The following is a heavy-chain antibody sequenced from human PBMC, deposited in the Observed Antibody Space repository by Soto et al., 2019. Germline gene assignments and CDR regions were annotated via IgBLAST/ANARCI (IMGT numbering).Heavy chain of an antibody. V-gene: IGHV3-74*01. CDR3: ARDDRPTALLRYFDWLQTHNYYYYYGMDV. CDR2: INSDGSST. CDR1: GFTFSSYW. D-gene: IGHD3-9*01. Sequence: GGSLRLSCAASGFTFSSYWMHWVRQAPGKGLVWVSRINSDGSSTSYADSVKGRFTISRDNAKNTLYLQMNSLRAEDTAVYYCARDDRPTALLRYFDWLQTHNYYYYYGMDVWGQGTTVTVSS. J-gene: IGHJ6*02.